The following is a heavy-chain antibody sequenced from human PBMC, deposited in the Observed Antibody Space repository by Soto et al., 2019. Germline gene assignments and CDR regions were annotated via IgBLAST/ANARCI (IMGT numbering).Heavy chain of an antibody. J-gene: IGHJ4*02. Sequence: QVPLVQSGDEVKQPGASVQVSCKASGYTVTNYGISWVRQAPGQGLEWMGWISAYNGNTNYVQKLQGRVSMTTDTATSTTYMELRTLRSDDTAVSYCGRAGGDVPRAVDYGGQGTLVTVSS. D-gene: IGHD4-17*01. CDR2: ISAYNGNT. CDR3: GRAGGDVPRAVDY. V-gene: IGHV1-18*01. CDR1: GYTVTNYG.